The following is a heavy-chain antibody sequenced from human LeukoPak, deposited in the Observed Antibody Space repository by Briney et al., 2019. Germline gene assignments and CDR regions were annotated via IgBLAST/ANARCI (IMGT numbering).Heavy chain of an antibody. D-gene: IGHD3-3*01. V-gene: IGHV1-69*05. CDR1: GGTFSSYA. J-gene: IGHJ6*03. CDR2: IIPIFGTA. CDR3: ARANDFWSGYSGGYYYYYYMDV. Sequence: SVNVSCKASGGTFSSYAISWVRQAPGQGLEWMGGIIPIFGTANYARKFQGRVTITTDESTSTAYMELSSLRSEDTAVYYCARANDFWSGYSGGYYYYYYMDVWGKGTTVTVSS.